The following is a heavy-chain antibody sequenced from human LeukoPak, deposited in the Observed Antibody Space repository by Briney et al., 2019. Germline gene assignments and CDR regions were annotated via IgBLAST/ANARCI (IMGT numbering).Heavy chain of an antibody. J-gene: IGHJ5*02. Sequence: PGGSLRLSCAASGFTFSSHWMSWVRQAPGKGLEWVANIKKDGSEKYYVDAVKGRFTISRDKAKNSLYLQMNSQRVEDTALYYCARGWIQVWSNWFDPWGQGTLVTVSS. D-gene: IGHD5-18*01. CDR3: ARGWIQVWSNWFDP. CDR2: IKKDGSEK. CDR1: GFTFSSHW. V-gene: IGHV3-7*03.